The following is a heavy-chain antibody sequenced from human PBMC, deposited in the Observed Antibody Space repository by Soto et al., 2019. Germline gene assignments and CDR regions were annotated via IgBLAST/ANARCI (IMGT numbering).Heavy chain of an antibody. CDR2: ISHDGSDK. D-gene: IGHD6-25*01. J-gene: IGHJ4*02. CDR1: GFTFSSFG. Sequence: PGGSLRLSCAASGFTFSSFGMHWVRQAPGKGLEWVAVISHDGSDKYYADSVKGRFTISRDNSKNTLYLQMNSLRAGGTAVYYCAKKMNGVTAGPSNVDYWGQGTPVTVSS. CDR3: AKKMNGVTAGPSNVDY. V-gene: IGHV3-30*18.